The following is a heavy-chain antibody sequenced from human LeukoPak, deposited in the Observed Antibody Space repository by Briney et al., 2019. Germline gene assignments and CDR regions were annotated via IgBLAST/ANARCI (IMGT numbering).Heavy chain of an antibody. CDR2: ISSSSSTI. V-gene: IGHV3-48*01. CDR1: GFTFSSYS. D-gene: IGHD5-18*01. J-gene: IGHJ4*02. Sequence: GGSLRLSCAASGFTFSSYSMNWVRQAPGKGLEWVSYISSSSSTIYYADSVKGRFTISRDNAKNSLYLQMNSLRAEDTAVYYCARGIQLWLMGYWGQGTLVTVS. CDR3: ARGIQLWLMGY.